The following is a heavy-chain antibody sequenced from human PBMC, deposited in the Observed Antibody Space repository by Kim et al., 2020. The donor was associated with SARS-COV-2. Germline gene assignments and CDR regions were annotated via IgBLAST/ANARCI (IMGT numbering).Heavy chain of an antibody. V-gene: IGHV4-39*01. J-gene: IGHJ4*02. Sequence: QSLKSRVTISVDTSKNQFSLKLSTVTAADTAVYYCARLLRFVVVPAAIDYWGQGTLVTVSS. D-gene: IGHD2-2*01. CDR3: ARLLRFVVVPAAIDY.